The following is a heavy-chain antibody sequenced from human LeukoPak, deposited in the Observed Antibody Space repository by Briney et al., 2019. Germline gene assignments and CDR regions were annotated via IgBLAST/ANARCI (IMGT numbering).Heavy chain of an antibody. CDR3: ATGSHGGGDY. CDR1: GGTFSSYA. V-gene: IGHV1-69*13. Sequence: SVKVSCKASGGTFSSYAISWVRQAPGQGLEWMGAITPVTGPTNYAQKFQDRVTITAVESTDTAYMEMSGLRSEDTAVFYCATGSHGGGDYWGQGSLVIVSS. J-gene: IGHJ4*02. CDR2: ITPVTGPT. D-gene: IGHD3-10*01.